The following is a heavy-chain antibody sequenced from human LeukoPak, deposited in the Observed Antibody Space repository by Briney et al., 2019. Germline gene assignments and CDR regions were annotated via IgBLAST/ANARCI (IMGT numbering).Heavy chain of an antibody. CDR1: GYTSTGYY. CDR3: ARAGGYCGRIICPYYFDY. Sequence: ASVKVSCKASGYTSTGYYMHWVRQAPGQGLEWMGWINPTSGGTNYAQKFQGRVTMTRNTSISTAYMELSSLRSEDTAVYYCARAGGYCGRIICPYYFDYWGQGSLVAVSS. CDR2: INPTSGGT. V-gene: IGHV1-2*02. D-gene: IGHD2-2*01. J-gene: IGHJ4*02.